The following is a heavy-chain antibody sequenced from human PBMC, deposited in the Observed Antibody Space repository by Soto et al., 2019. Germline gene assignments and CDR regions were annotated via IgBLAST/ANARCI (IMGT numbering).Heavy chain of an antibody. V-gene: IGHV4-31*03. Sequence: PSETLSLTCTVSGGSISSGGYYWSWIRQHPGKGLEWIGYIYYSGSTYYNPSLKSRVTISVDTSKNQFSLKLSSVTAADTAVYYCARDLWFGKQYYYYGMDVWGQGTTVTVSS. J-gene: IGHJ6*02. D-gene: IGHD3-10*01. CDR2: IYYSGST. CDR1: GGSISSGGYY. CDR3: ARDLWFGKQYYYYGMDV.